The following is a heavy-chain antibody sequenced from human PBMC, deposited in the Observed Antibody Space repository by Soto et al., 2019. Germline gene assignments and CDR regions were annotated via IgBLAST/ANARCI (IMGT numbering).Heavy chain of an antibody. V-gene: IGHV1-69*13. CDR1: GGTFSSYA. J-gene: IGHJ6*02. D-gene: IGHD3-3*01. Sequence: SVKVSCKASGGTFSSYAISWVRQAPGQGLEWMGGIIPIFGTANYAQKFQGGVTITADESTSTAYMELSSLRSEDTAVYYCARGPEWLFSYYYGMDVWGQGTTVTVSS. CDR2: IIPIFGTA. CDR3: ARGPEWLFSYYYGMDV.